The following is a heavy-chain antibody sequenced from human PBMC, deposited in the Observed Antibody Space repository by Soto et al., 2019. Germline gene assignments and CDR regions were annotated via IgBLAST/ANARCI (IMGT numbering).Heavy chain of an antibody. D-gene: IGHD6-13*01. CDR2: IYDSGST. CDR1: GGSINSAGYS. V-gene: IGHV4-30-2*01. CDR3: ARNRVGRSWYVDY. Sequence: PSETLSLPCGVSGGSINSAGYSWSWIRQPPWKGLEWIGYIYDSGSTHYNPSLKSRVTISVDRSKNQFSLRLSSVTAADTAVYYCARNRVGRSWYVDYWCRGTLVTVLL. J-gene: IGHJ4*02.